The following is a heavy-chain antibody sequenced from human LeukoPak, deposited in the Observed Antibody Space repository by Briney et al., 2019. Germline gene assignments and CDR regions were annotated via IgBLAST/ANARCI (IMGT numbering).Heavy chain of an antibody. CDR3: ARGPSGQWLVLKP. J-gene: IGHJ5*02. D-gene: IGHD6-19*01. CDR1: GGSISSYY. Sequence: PSGTLSLTCAVSGGSISSYYWNWIRQSAGKGLEWIGRIYTSGSTNYNPSLKSRVTISVDTSKNQFSLKLSSVTAADTAVYYCARGPSGQWLVLKPWGQGTLVTVSS. CDR2: IYTSGST. V-gene: IGHV4-4*07.